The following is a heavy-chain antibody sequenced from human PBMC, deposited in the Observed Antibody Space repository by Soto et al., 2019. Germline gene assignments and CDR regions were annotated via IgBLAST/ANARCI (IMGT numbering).Heavy chain of an antibody. J-gene: IGHJ5*02. Sequence: GESLKISCNGSGYSFTSYWISWVGQMPGKGLEWMGRIDPSDSYTNYSPSFQGHVTISADKSISTAYLQWSSLKASDTAMYYCARHGGNCSGGSCYSERTIWFDPWGQGTLVTVSS. CDR2: IDPSDSYT. V-gene: IGHV5-10-1*01. CDR1: GYSFTSYW. CDR3: ARHGGNCSGGSCYSERTIWFDP. D-gene: IGHD2-15*01.